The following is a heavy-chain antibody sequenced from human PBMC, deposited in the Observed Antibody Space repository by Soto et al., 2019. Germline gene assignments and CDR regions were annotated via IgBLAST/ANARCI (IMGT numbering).Heavy chain of an antibody. Sequence: GGSLRFSCAASGFTFSSYGMHWVRQAPGKGLEWVAVISYDGSNKYYADSVKGRFTISRDNSKNTLYLQMNSLRAEDTAVYYCAKGWLQLHSFFDYWGQGTLVTVSS. J-gene: IGHJ4*02. V-gene: IGHV3-30*18. CDR3: AKGWLQLHSFFDY. CDR1: GFTFSSYG. D-gene: IGHD5-12*01. CDR2: ISYDGSNK.